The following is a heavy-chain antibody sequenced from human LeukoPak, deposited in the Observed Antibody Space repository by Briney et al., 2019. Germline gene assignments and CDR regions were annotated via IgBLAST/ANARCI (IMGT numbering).Heavy chain of an antibody. J-gene: IGHJ4*02. CDR1: GFSFRDYP. CDR3: ATASLDY. CDR2: ISAGADVI. Sequence: GGSLRLSREAAGFSFRDYPMGWVRRASGKRLEWVSGISAGADVIFYADPVKGRFTISRDNSKNSLYLQMNSLRAEDTAVYYCATASLDYWGQGTLVTVSS. V-gene: IGHV3-23*01.